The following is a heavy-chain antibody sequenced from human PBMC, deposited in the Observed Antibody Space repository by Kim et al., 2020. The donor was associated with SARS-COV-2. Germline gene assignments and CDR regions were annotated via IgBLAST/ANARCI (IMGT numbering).Heavy chain of an antibody. Sequence: GGSLRLSCAASGFTFSNAWMSWVRQAPGKGLEWVGRIKSKTDGGTTDYAAPVKGRFTISRDDSKNTLYLQMNSLKTEDTAVYYCTTYYCSGGSCYWFDPWGQGTLVTVSS. CDR3: TTYYCSGGSCYWFDP. CDR1: GFTFSNAW. J-gene: IGHJ5*02. D-gene: IGHD2-15*01. V-gene: IGHV3-15*01. CDR2: IKSKTDGGTT.